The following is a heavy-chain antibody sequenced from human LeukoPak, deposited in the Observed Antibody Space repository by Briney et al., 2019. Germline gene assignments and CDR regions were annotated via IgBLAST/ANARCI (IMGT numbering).Heavy chain of an antibody. Sequence: GGSLRLSCAASGFIFSNYGMHWVRQAPGKGLEWVAFIRYDETNKYYAGSVKGRFTISRDNSKNTLYLQMSSLRADDTAVYYCAKGGAAAGTGKRSTFDYWGQGILVTVSS. CDR1: GFIFSNYG. V-gene: IGHV3-30*02. CDR2: IRYDETNK. CDR3: AKGGAAAGTGKRSTFDY. D-gene: IGHD6-13*01. J-gene: IGHJ4*02.